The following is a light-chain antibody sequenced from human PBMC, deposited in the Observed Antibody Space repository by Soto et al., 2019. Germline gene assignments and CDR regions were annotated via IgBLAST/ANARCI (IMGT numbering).Light chain of an antibody. V-gene: IGKV1-6*01. Sequence: AIQLTQSPSSLSASVGDRVTITCRAGQDIRSDLGWYQHKPGKAPRLLIHAASSLQSGVPSRFSGSASGTEFTLTISSLQPEDLASYYCLQDHSYPWTFGQGTRWIS. J-gene: IGKJ1*01. CDR1: QDIRSD. CDR2: AAS. CDR3: LQDHSYPWT.